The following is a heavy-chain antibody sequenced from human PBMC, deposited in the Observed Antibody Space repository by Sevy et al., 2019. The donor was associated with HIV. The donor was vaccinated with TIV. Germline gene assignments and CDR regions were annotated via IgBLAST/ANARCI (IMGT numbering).Heavy chain of an antibody. CDR2: ISYDGSNK. CDR1: GFTFSSYA. J-gene: IGHJ6*02. CDR3: ARDAGGSHCSGGSCSLYYYYGMDV. D-gene: IGHD2-15*01. Sequence: GGSLRLSCAASGFTFSSYAMHWVRQAPGKGLEWVAVISYDGSNKYYADSVKGRFTISRDNSKNTLYLQMNSLRAEDTAVYYCARDAGGSHCSGGSCSLYYYYGMDVWGQGTTVTVSS. V-gene: IGHV3-30-3*01.